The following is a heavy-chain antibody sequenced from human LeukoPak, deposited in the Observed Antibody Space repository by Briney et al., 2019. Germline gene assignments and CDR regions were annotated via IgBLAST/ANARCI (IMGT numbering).Heavy chain of an antibody. CDR3: ARDHNDHTVTPEY. D-gene: IGHD4-17*01. CDR2: ISGDTGKI. Sequence: GASVKVSCKASGYKITSFGLSWVRQAPGKGLEGMGWISGDTGKIRFAPKVQDRITLTTDTLTNTVYMEMRSLRDDDTAFYYCARDHNDHTVTPEYWGQGTLVTVSS. V-gene: IGHV1-18*01. CDR1: GYKITSFG. J-gene: IGHJ4*02.